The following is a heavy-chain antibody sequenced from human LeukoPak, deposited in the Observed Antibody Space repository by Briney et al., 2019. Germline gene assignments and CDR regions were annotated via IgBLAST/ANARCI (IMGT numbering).Heavy chain of an antibody. J-gene: IGHJ4*02. D-gene: IGHD3-9*01. CDR3: ARGSRPVYNLLTGKRYFDY. CDR2: IIPIFGTA. V-gene: IGHV1-69*13. CDR1: VGTFSSYA. Sequence: GASVKVSCKASVGTFSSYAISWVRQAPGQGLEWMGGIIPIFGTANYAQKFQGRVTITADESTSTAYMELSSLRSEDTAVYYCARGSRPVYNLLTGKRYFDYWGQGTLLTLPS.